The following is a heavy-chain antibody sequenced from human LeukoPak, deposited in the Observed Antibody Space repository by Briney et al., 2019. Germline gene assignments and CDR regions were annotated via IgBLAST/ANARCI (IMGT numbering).Heavy chain of an antibody. CDR3: ARADDTSGHYSHFGY. CDR1: GFTFSYYG. V-gene: IGHV3-33*01. Sequence: QPGGSLRLSCAASGFTFSYYGIHWVRQAPGKGLEWVAVIWSHGNKEDYADSVKGRFTISRDNSKNTVYLQMDSLRGEDTALYYCARADDTSGHYSHFGYWGQGTLVTVSS. CDR2: IWSHGNKE. J-gene: IGHJ4*02. D-gene: IGHD3-22*01.